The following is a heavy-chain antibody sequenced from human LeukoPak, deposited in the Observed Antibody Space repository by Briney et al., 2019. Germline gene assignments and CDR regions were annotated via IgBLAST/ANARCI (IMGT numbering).Heavy chain of an antibody. CDR1: GFTFSSYE. CDR3: ASEHSGNYYRPFDY. D-gene: IGHD1-26*01. Sequence: GGSLRLSCAASGFTFSSYEMNWVRQAPGKGLEWGSYISSSGSTIYYADSVKGRFTISRDNAKNSLYLQMNSLRAEDTAVYYCASEHSGNYYRPFDYWGQGTLVTVSS. V-gene: IGHV3-48*03. J-gene: IGHJ4*02. CDR2: ISSSGSTI.